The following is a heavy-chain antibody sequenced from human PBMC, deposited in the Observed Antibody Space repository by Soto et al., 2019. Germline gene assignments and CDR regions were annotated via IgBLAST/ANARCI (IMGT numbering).Heavy chain of an antibody. CDR2: INHRGSI. D-gene: IGHD6-6*01. J-gene: IGHJ6*02. CDR3: ARASSMSIPAPSGSDYSSHGLDV. CDR1: GGSFSGYY. V-gene: IGHV4-34*01. Sequence: QVQLQQWGAGLLKPSETLSLNCAVYGGSFSGYYWSWIRQPPGKGLEWIGEINHRGSINYNPSLKSRVTMSVDPSKNQFSLKLTSATAPDTAVFYSARASSMSIPAPSGSDYSSHGLDVWGQGTAVTVSS.